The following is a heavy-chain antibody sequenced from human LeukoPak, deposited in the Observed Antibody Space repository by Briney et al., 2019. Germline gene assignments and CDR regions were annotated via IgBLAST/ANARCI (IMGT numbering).Heavy chain of an antibody. CDR2: IIPILGIA. J-gene: IGHJ4*02. CDR1: GGTFSSYA. D-gene: IGHD2-15*01. Sequence: GSSVKVSCKASGGTFSSYAISWVRRAPGQGLEWMGRIIPILGIANYAQKFQGRVTITADKSTSTAYMELSSLRSEDTAVYYCARAFDYCSGGSCSPVGYWGQGTLVTVSS. CDR3: ARAFDYCSGGSCSPVGY. V-gene: IGHV1-69*04.